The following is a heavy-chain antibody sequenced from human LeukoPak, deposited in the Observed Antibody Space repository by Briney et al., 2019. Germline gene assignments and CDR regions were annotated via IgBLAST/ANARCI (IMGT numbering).Heavy chain of an antibody. J-gene: IGHJ5*02. CDR3: AKGCTVTTCCWFDT. V-gene: IGHV4-34*01. Sequence: RASETLSLTCGVYGGSVSGYYWSWIRQPAGGGLEWTGEINNSGSSNYNPSLKSRVTISIDTSRNQFSLKLTSVTAADTAVYYCAKGCTVTTCCWFDTWGQGTLVTVSS. CDR2: INNSGSS. CDR1: GGSVSGYY. D-gene: IGHD4-17*01.